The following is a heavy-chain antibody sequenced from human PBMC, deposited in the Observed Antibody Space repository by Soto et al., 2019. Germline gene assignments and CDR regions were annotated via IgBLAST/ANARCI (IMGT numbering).Heavy chain of an antibody. V-gene: IGHV1-2*04. CDR1: GYTFTGYY. J-gene: IGHJ6*02. Sequence: GASVKVSCKASGYTFTGYYMHWVRQAPGQGLEWMGWINPNSGGTNYAQKFQGWVTMTRDTSISTAYMELSRLRSDDTAVYYCARESCSSTSCYVGLDYGMDVWGQGTTVTVSS. CDR2: INPNSGGT. CDR3: ARESCSSTSCYVGLDYGMDV. D-gene: IGHD2-2*01.